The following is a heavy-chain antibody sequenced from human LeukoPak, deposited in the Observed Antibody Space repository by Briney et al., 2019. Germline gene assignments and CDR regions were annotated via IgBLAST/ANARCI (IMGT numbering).Heavy chain of an antibody. D-gene: IGHD2-8*01. CDR2: INTNTGNP. CDR3: ASFFCTSALCYYLDY. Sequence: ASVKVSCKASGYTFTNFGISWVRQAPGQGLEWMGWINTNTGNPTYAQGFTGRFVFSLDTSDNTAYLQISGLQAEDTAVYSCASFFCTSALCYYLDYWGQGTLVTVSS. J-gene: IGHJ4*02. CDR1: GYTFTNFG. V-gene: IGHV7-4-1*02.